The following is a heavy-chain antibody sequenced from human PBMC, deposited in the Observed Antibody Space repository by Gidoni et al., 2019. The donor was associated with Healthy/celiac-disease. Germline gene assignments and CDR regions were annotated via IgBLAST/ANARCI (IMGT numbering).Heavy chain of an antibody. V-gene: IGHV4-4*02. CDR1: GGSISSSNW. J-gene: IGHJ4*02. D-gene: IGHD3-3*01. CDR2: IYHSGRT. CDR3: ARGEMDFWFVGFG. Sequence: QVQLQESGPGLVKPSGTLSLTCAVSGGSISSSNWWSWVRQPPGKGLEWIGEIYHSGRTNYHPSLKSRVTISVYKSKNQFSLKLSSVTAADTAVYYCARGEMDFWFVGFGWGQGTLVTVSS.